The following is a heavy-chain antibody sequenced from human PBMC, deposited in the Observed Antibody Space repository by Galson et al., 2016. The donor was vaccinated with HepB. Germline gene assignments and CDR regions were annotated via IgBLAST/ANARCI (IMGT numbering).Heavy chain of an antibody. CDR3: AKQGLEGPDPTFDS. CDR2: ISYDGNNK. J-gene: IGHJ4*02. Sequence: SLRLSCAASGFTLSTHGMHWVRQAPGKGLEWVAVISYDGNNKYFADSVKGRFSISRDNSKNTLYLQINSLRAEDTAVFYCAKQGLEGPDPTFDSWGQGTLVTVSS. V-gene: IGHV3-30*18. CDR1: GFTLSTHG. D-gene: IGHD3-22*01.